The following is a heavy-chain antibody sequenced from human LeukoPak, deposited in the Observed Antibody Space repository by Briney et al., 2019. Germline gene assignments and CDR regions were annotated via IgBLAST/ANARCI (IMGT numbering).Heavy chain of an antibody. Sequence: SHTLSLPYTVSVGSLSSGGSYWSWIRQPPGKGLEKIRYIYYSGSPYYNPSLKSRVTISVDTSKNQFSLKQTSVTAADKAVYYCAGIRSWYGVAFDYWGQGTLVTVSS. J-gene: IGHJ4*02. CDR1: VGSLSSGGSY. CDR3: AGIRSWYGVAFDY. CDR2: IYYSGSP. V-gene: IGHV4-31*03. D-gene: IGHD6-13*01.